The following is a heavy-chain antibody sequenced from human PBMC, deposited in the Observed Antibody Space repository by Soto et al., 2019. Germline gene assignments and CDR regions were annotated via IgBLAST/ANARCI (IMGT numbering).Heavy chain of an antibody. Sequence: GASVKVSCKASGYTFTSYGMHWVRQAPGQRLEWMGWINAGNGNTKYSQKFQGRVTITRDTSASTAYMELSSLRSEDTAVYYCARGRRVYYDILTGHTRGPHDAFDIWGQGTMVTVSS. CDR3: ARGRRVYYDILTGHTRGPHDAFDI. CDR1: GYTFTSYG. CDR2: INAGNGNT. J-gene: IGHJ3*02. V-gene: IGHV1-3*01. D-gene: IGHD3-9*01.